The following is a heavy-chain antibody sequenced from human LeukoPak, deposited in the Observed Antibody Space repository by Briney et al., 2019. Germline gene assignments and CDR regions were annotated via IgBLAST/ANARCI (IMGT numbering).Heavy chain of an antibody. CDR3: ARDYYYDSSGYYYGNYFDY. CDR2: IKQDGSDK. D-gene: IGHD3-22*01. J-gene: IGHJ4*02. V-gene: IGHV3-7*03. CDR1: GFTFTKYW. Sequence: GGSLRLSCAASGFTFTKYWMTWVRQAPGKGLEWVGNIKQDGSDKNYMDSVKGRFTISRDNTKNSVYLQMSSLRAEDTAVYYCARDYYYDSSGYYYGNYFDYWGQGTLVTVSS.